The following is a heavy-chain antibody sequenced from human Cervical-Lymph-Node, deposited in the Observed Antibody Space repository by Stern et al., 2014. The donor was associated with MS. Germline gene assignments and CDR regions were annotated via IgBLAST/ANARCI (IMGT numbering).Heavy chain of an antibody. CDR3: ARDPRIAVAGTGGGFDP. D-gene: IGHD6-19*01. Sequence: QVQLVQSGTEVKKPGASVKVSCKSSGYSFNTYGISWVRQAPGQGLEWMGWISGYNDNTNYVEKFQGRVTMTKDTSTSTAYMELRSLTSDDTAVYYCARDPRIAVAGTGGGFDPWGQGTLVTVSS. CDR1: GYSFNTYG. CDR2: ISGYNDNT. V-gene: IGHV1-18*01. J-gene: IGHJ5*02.